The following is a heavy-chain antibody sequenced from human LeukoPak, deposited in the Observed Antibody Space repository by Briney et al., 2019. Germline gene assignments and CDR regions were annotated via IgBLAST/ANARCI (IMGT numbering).Heavy chain of an antibody. CDR2: IYSGGST. V-gene: IGHV3-53*04. CDR3: AREVVTMVRHDAFDI. D-gene: IGHD3-10*01. J-gene: IGHJ3*02. CDR1: GFTVSSNY. Sequence: QPGGSLRLSCAASGFTVSSNYMSWVRQAPGKGLEWVSVIYSGGSTYYADSVKGRFTISRHNSKNTLYLQMNSLRAEDTAVYYCAREVVTMVRHDAFDIWGQRTMVTVSS.